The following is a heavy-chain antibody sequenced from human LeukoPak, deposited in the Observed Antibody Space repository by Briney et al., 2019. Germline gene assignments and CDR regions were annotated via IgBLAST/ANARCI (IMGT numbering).Heavy chain of an antibody. V-gene: IGHV1-2*02. CDR3: ARVRGYSDYGYDFDY. J-gene: IGHJ4*02. D-gene: IGHD5-12*01. CDR2: INPSSGGS. CDR1: GYTFTGYY. Sequence: GASVKVSCKASGYTFTGYYLHWVRQAPGQGLEWMGWINPSSGGSNYAHKFQGRVTMTRDTSISTAYMELSRLRSDDTAIYYCARVRGYSDYGYDFDYWGQGTLVTVSS.